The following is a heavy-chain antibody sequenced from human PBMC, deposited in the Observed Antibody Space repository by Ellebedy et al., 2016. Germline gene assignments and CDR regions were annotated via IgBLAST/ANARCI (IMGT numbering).Heavy chain of an antibody. CDR2: IIPIFGTA. Sequence: ASVKVSCKASGGTFSSYAISWVQQAPGQGLEWMGGIIPIFGTANYAQKFQGRVTITADESTSTAYMELSSLRSEDTAVYYCARGASPGLFDYWGQGTLVTVSP. CDR3: ARGASPGLFDY. CDR1: GGTFSSYA. J-gene: IGHJ4*02. V-gene: IGHV1-69*13.